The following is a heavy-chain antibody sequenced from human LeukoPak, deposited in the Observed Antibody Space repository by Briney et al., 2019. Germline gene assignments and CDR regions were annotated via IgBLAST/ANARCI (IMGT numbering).Heavy chain of an antibody. D-gene: IGHD3-10*01. CDR1: GGSISSSNW. J-gene: IGHJ5*02. V-gene: IGHV4-4*02. CDR3: ARAGYGSGSYYSNWFDP. CDR2: IYHSGST. Sequence: SGTLSLTCAVSGGSISSSNWWSWVRQPPGKGLEWIGEIYHSGSTNYNPSLKSRVTISVDKSKNQFSLKLSSVTAADTAVYYCARAGYGSGSYYSNWFDPWGQGTLVTVSS.